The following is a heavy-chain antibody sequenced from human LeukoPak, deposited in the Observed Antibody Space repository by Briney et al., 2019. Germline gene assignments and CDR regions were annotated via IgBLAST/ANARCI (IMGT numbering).Heavy chain of an antibody. J-gene: IGHJ3*02. CDR1: GFTFSSYN. CDR2: ISGGGTTI. Sequence: PGGSLRLSCAASGFTFSSYNMNWVRQAPGKGLEWVSYISGGGTTIYFADSVKGRFTISRDNAKNSLYLQMNSLRAEDTAVYYCAREGWGLSVADAFDIWGQGTMVTVSS. CDR3: AREGWGLSVADAFDI. V-gene: IGHV3-48*04. D-gene: IGHD1-26*01.